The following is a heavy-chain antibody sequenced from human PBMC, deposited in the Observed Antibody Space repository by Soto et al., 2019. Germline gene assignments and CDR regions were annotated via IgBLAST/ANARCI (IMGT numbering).Heavy chain of an antibody. V-gene: IGHV1-8*01. J-gene: IGHJ4*02. CDR2: MNPNSGNT. CDR3: VRAPLDYYSADYFDN. D-gene: IGHD2-21*01. CDR1: GYTFTEND. Sequence: ASGKVSCKASGYTFTENDINWLRQATGQGLEWMGWMNPNSGNTGYAQKFQGRVTMTRDNSITTAYMELSSLRSEDTAVYFCVRAPLDYYSADYFDNWGQGTLVTVSS.